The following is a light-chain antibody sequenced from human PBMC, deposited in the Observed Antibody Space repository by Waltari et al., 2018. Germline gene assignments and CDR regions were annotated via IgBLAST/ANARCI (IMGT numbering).Light chain of an antibody. CDR2: DVS. J-gene: IGKJ1*01. CDR3: QQYSSSPWT. V-gene: IGKV3D-20*01. CDR1: ESLSYLV. Sequence: EVVLTQSPGTLSLSPGESVTLSCGASESLSYLVGWYQQRPGLPPRLIVFDVSKRVTGVPDRFSGRGSGSDFTLTVNRLEPEDFAVYYCQQYSSSPWTFGQGTKLE.